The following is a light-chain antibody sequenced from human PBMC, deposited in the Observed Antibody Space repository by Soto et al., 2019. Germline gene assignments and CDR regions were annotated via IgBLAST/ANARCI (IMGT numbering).Light chain of an antibody. CDR1: SSNIGAGYD. J-gene: IGLJ1*01. CDR2: GNN. Sequence: QSVLTQPPSVSGAPGQRVTISCTGNSSNIGAGYDVQWYQQLPGTAPKLLIYGNNNRPSGVPDRFSGSKSGTSASLAITGLQAEDEADHSCQSYDSSLTGSYVFGTGTKVTVL. CDR3: QSYDSSLTGSYV. V-gene: IGLV1-40*01.